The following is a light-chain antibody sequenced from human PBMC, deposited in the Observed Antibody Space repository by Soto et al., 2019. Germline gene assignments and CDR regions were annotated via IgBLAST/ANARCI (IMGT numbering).Light chain of an antibody. V-gene: IGLV3-21*04. J-gene: IGLJ2*01. CDR3: QVWGSSSDHVV. CDR2: YDS. Sequence: SSELTQPPSVSVAPGKTARITCGGNNIGSKSVHWYQQKPGQAPVLVIYYDSDRPSGIPERFSGSNSGNTATLTISRVEAGDEADYYCQVWGSSSDHVVFGGGTKQTVL. CDR1: NIGSKS.